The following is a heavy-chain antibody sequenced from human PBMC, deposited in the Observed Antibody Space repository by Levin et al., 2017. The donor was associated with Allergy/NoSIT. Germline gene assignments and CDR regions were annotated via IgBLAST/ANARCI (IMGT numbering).Heavy chain of an antibody. CDR1: GFTFSNYW. CDR3: ARDKWNFYDSSGYPGYPGASYYYYGLDV. D-gene: IGHD3-22*01. J-gene: IGHJ6*02. V-gene: IGHV3-74*01. Sequence: GESLKISCAASGFTFSNYWMHWVRQAPGKGLVWVSRINSDGSSTNYADSVKGRFTISRDNVKNTLYLQMNSLRAEDTAVYFCARDKWNFYDSSGYPGYPGASYYYYGLDVWGQGTTVTVSS. CDR2: INSDGSST.